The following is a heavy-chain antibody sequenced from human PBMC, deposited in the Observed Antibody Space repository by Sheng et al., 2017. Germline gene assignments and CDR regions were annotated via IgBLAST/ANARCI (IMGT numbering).Heavy chain of an antibody. J-gene: IGHJ2*01. CDR2: ISSSGSTI. D-gene: IGHD5-12*01. Sequence: TASGFTFSSYEMNWVRQAPGKGLEWVSYISSSGSTIYYADSVKGRFTISRDNAKNSLYLQMNSLRAEDTAVYYCARDGAWGKLYSGYDSVFWYFDLWGRGTLVTVSS. CDR3: ARDGAWGKLYSGYDSVFWYFDL. CDR1: GFTFSSYE. V-gene: IGHV3-48*03.